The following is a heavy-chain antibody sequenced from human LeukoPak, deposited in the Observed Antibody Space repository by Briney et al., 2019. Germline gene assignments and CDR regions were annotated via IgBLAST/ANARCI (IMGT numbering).Heavy chain of an antibody. CDR3: AREPAGYNFDY. V-gene: IGHV3-21*01. Sequence: GGSLRLSCAASGFTFNSYMMKWVRQAPGKGLEWVSFISSSSSYIYYADSVKGRFTISRDNAKNSLYLQMNRLRAEDTAVYYCAREPAGYNFDYWGQGTLVTVSS. CDR2: ISSSSSYI. J-gene: IGHJ4*02. D-gene: IGHD5-24*01. CDR1: GFTFNSYM.